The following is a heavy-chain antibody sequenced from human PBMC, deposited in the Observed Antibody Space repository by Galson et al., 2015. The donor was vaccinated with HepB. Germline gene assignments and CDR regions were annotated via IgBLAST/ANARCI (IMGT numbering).Heavy chain of an antibody. CDR1: GFTFSSYS. CDR2: ISATSSVI. J-gene: IGHJ3*02. V-gene: IGHV3-21*01. D-gene: IGHD6-6*01. Sequence: SLRLSCAASGFTFSSYSINWVRQAPGRGLEWVSSISATSSVIFYADSLRGRFFISRDNARNSLFLQVNSLRVEDTALYYCARGGSSSTSNDLFDIWGQGTMVTVSS. CDR3: ARGGSSSTSNDLFDI.